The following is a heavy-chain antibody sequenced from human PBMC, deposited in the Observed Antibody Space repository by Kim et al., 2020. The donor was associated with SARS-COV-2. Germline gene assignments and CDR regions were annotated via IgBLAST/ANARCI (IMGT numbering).Heavy chain of an antibody. Sequence: SETLSLTCTVSGGSISSSSYYWGWIRQPPGKGLEWIGSIYYSGSTYYNPSLKSRVTISVDTSKNQFSLKLSSVTAADTAVYYCVTSSSVYYYYGMDVWGQGTTVTVSS. CDR1: GGSISSSSYY. D-gene: IGHD6-6*01. J-gene: IGHJ6*02. CDR3: VTSSSVYYYYGMDV. V-gene: IGHV4-39*01. CDR2: IYYSGST.